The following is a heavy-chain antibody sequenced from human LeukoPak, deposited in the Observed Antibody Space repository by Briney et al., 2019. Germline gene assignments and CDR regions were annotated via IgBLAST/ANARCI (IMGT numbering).Heavy chain of an antibody. CDR1: GFAFSNYA. CDR3: ARNYDFWSGYFNSVDS. Sequence: GGSLRLSCAASGFAFSNYAMSWVRQAPGKGLEWVSSLSGGGDSRYYADSVMGRFTISRDNSKNSLYLRMNSLRAEDTAVYYCARNYDFWSGYFNSVDSWGQGTLVTVSS. J-gene: IGHJ5*01. CDR2: LSGGGDSR. V-gene: IGHV3-23*01. D-gene: IGHD3-3*01.